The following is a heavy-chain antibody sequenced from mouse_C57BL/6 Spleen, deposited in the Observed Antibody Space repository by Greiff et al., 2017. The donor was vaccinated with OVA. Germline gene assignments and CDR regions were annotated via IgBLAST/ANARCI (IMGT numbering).Heavy chain of an antibody. CDR3: TRDREIYYDYGGFAY. CDR2: ISSGGDYI. V-gene: IGHV5-9-1*02. Sequence: EVKVVESGEGLVKPGGSLKLSCAASGFTFSSYAMSWVRQTPEKRLEWVAYISSGGDYIYYAATLKGRFTISRDNARNTLYLQMSSLKSEDTAMYYCTRDREIYYDYGGFAYWGQGTLVTVSA. J-gene: IGHJ3*01. CDR1: GFTFSSYA. D-gene: IGHD2-4*01.